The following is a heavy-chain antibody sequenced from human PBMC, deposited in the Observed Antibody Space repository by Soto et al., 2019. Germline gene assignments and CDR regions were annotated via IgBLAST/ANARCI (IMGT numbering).Heavy chain of an antibody. V-gene: IGHV4-39*01. CDR3: ASPTLGAFDN. CDR2: IYYSGST. Sequence: QLQLQESGPGLVKPSETLSLTCTVSGGSISSSNYYWGWIRQPPGKGLEWIGSIYYSGSTAYNSSLKSRVTMSVDTSKNQLSLRLSSVTAADTAVYYCASPTLGAFDNWGQGTMVTVSS. J-gene: IGHJ3*02. CDR1: GGSISSSNYY. D-gene: IGHD3-16*01.